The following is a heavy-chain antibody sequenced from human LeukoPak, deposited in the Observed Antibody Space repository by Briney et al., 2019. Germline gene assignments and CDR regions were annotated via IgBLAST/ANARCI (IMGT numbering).Heavy chain of an antibody. CDR2: IYHSGST. V-gene: IGHV4-30-2*01. CDR1: GGSISSGGYS. CDR3: ARAKYYDILTGRNDNWFDP. Sequence: PSQTLSLTCAVSGGSISSGGYSWSWIRQPAGKGLEWIGYIYHSGSTYYNPSLKSRVTISVDRSKNQFSLKLSSVTAADTAVYYCARAKYYDILTGRNDNWFDPWGQGTLVTVSS. D-gene: IGHD3-9*01. J-gene: IGHJ5*02.